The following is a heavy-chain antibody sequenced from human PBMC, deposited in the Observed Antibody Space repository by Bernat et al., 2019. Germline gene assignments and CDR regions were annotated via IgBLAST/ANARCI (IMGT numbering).Heavy chain of an antibody. CDR3: VRAPGYYYMDV. J-gene: IGHJ6*03. V-gene: IGHV1-69*02. CDR1: GGTFSSYT. CDR2: IIPILGIA. Sequence: QVQLVQSGAEVKKPGSSVKVSCKASGGTFSSYTISWVRQAPGQGLEWMGRIIPILGIANYAQKFQGRVTIAADKSTSTAYMELSSLRSEDTAVYYCVRAPGYYYMDVWGKGTTVTVSS.